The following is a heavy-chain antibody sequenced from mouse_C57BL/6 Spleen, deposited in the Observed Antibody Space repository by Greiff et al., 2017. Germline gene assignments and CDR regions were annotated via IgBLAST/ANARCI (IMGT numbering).Heavy chain of an antibody. D-gene: IGHD2-2*01. CDR3: ARRGAYGYPYFDY. Sequence: EVKLVESGGGLVQPGGSLSLSCAASGFTFTDYYMSWVRQPPGKALEWLGFIRNKANGYTTEYSASVKGRFTISRDNSQSILYLQMNALGAEDSATYYCARRGAYGYPYFDYWGQGTTLTVSS. J-gene: IGHJ2*01. CDR2: IRNKANGYTT. CDR1: GFTFTDYY. V-gene: IGHV7-3*01.